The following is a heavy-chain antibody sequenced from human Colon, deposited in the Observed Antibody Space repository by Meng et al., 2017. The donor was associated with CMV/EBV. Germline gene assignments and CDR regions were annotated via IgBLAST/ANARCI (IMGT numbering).Heavy chain of an antibody. CDR3: ARDRPRIVGATRFDY. CDR2: ISSSGSTI. CDR1: GDSTSIYY. D-gene: IGHD1-26*01. V-gene: IGHV3-48*03. Sequence: LSLTCTVSGDSTSIYYWNWIRQPPGKGLEWVSYISSSGSTIYYADSVKGRFTISRDNAKNSLYLQMNSLRAEDTAVYFCARDRPRIVGATRFDYWGQGTLVTVSS. J-gene: IGHJ4*02.